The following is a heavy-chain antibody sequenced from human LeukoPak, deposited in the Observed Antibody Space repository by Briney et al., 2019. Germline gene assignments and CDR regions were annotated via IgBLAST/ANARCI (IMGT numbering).Heavy chain of an antibody. V-gene: IGHV3-23*01. Sequence: GGSLRLSCAASGFTFSSYAMIWVRQAPGKGLEWVSAISGSGGSTYYADSVKGRFTISRDNSKNTLYLQMNSLRAEDTAVYYCAKDPHYGSGSYYKSWGQGTLVTVSS. D-gene: IGHD3-10*01. CDR1: GFTFSSYA. CDR2: ISGSGGST. CDR3: AKDPHYGSGSYYKS. J-gene: IGHJ5*02.